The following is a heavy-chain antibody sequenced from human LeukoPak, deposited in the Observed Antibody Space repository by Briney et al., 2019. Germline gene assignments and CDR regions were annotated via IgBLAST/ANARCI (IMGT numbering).Heavy chain of an antibody. CDR1: GFTFSSYE. CDR3: ARDSGAGWLRPIWGVDY. V-gene: IGHV3-21*05. J-gene: IGHJ4*02. D-gene: IGHD5-12*01. Sequence: PGGSLRLSCAASGFTFSSYEMNWVRQAPGKGLEWVSYISSSSSYIYYADSVKGRFTISRDNAKNSLYLQMNSLRAEDTAVYYCARDSGAGWLRPIWGVDYWGQGTLVTVSS. CDR2: ISSSSSYI.